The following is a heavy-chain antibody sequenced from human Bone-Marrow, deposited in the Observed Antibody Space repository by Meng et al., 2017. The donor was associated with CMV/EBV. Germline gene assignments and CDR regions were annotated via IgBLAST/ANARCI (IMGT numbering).Heavy chain of an antibody. CDR1: GFTFSSYG. Sequence: GESLKISCAASGFTFSSYGMHWVRQAPGKGLEWVAFIRYDGSNKYYADSVKGRFTISRDNAKNSLYLQMNSLRAEDTAVYYCAAGRYYYDSSGPDAFDIWGQGTMVTV. CDR2: IRYDGSNK. V-gene: IGHV3-30*02. D-gene: IGHD3-22*01. CDR3: AAGRYYYDSSGPDAFDI. J-gene: IGHJ3*02.